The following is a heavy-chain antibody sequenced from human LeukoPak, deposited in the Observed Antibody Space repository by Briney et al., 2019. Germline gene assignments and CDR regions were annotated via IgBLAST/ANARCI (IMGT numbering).Heavy chain of an antibody. D-gene: IGHD1-26*01. V-gene: IGHV1-8*01. J-gene: IGHJ4*02. Sequence: ASVKVSCKASGFVFTSYGFTWVRQAPGQGLEWMGWVNPDSGNTGYAQKFQGRVSMIRNTSTSTAYLELSRLKSEDTAVYYCTRGSGGPIWGQGTPVTVSS. CDR1: GFVFTSYG. CDR3: TRGSGGPI. CDR2: VNPDSGNT.